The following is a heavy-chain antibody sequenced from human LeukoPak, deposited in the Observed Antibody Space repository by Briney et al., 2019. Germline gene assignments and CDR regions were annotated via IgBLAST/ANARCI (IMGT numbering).Heavy chain of an antibody. CDR2: IDPSDSYT. V-gene: IGHV5-10-1*01. Sequence: GESLKISCKGSGYSFTSYWISWVRQMPGKGLEWMGRIDPSDSYTNYSPSFQGHVTISADKSISTAYLQWSSLKASDTAMYYCARRGYGSGSWGAFDIWGQGTMVTVSS. CDR1: GYSFTSYW. CDR3: ARRGYGSGSWGAFDI. J-gene: IGHJ3*02. D-gene: IGHD3-10*01.